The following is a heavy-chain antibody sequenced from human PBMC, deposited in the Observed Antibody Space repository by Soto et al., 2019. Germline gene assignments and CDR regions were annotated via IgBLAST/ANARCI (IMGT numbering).Heavy chain of an antibody. D-gene: IGHD6-25*01. Sequence: GASANLSSKVSGYTLTELSIHCVRQAPGKGLEWMGGFDPEYGETIYAQKFQGRVTMTEDTSTDTAYMELSSLRSEDTAVYYCATVTAASTGSEYWGQGNMVSVSS. V-gene: IGHV1-24*01. CDR1: GYTLTELS. CDR3: ATVTAASTGSEY. CDR2: FDPEYGET. J-gene: IGHJ4*02.